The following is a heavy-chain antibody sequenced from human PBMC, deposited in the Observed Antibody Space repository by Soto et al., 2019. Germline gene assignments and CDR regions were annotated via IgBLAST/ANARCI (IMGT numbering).Heavy chain of an antibody. CDR1: GFTFSGHA. D-gene: IGHD2-15*01. CDR3: ARGDCSGGSCYGMDV. Sequence: EVQLVESGGVLVQPGGSPRLSCAASGFTFSGHAMNWVRQAPGKGLEWVSYIGNTDSTIYYADSVRGRFIISRDNARNSLFLQMSSLRDEDTAVYYCARGDCSGGSCYGMDVWGQGTTVTVSS. J-gene: IGHJ6*02. CDR2: IGNTDSTI. V-gene: IGHV3-48*02.